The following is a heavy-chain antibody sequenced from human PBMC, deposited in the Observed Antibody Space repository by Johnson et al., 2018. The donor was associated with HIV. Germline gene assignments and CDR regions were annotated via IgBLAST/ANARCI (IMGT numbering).Heavy chain of an antibody. CDR1: GFTFRSYA. CDR3: ARDFGLGELSYETVDAFDF. Sequence: QVQLVESGGGVMQPGKSLRLSCEASGFTFRSYAMHWVRQAPGKGLEWVAVITYDGRNKYYTDSVKGRFIISRDNSKNTLYLQMNSLRAEDTAVYYCARDFGLGELSYETVDAFDFWGPGTLVTVSS. D-gene: IGHD3-16*02. V-gene: IGHV3-30*04. J-gene: IGHJ3*01. CDR2: ITYDGRNK.